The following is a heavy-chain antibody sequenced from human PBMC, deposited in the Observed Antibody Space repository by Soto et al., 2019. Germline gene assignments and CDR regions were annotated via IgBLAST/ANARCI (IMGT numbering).Heavy chain of an antibody. D-gene: IGHD3-3*01. CDR1: GFSLSNARMG. Sequence: QVTLKESGPVLVKPTETLTLTCTVSGFSLSNARMGVSWIRQPPGKALEWLAHIFSNDEKSYSTSLKSRLTISKDTSKSQVVLTMTNMEPVDTATYCCARIHYDFWSHHGYEYMDVWVEGTTVTVSS. V-gene: IGHV2-26*01. J-gene: IGHJ6*03. CDR3: ARIHYDFWSHHGYEYMDV. CDR2: IFSNDEK.